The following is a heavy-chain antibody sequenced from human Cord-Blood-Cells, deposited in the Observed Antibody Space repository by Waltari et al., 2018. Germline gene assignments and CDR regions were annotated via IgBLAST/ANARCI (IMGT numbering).Heavy chain of an antibody. CDR1: GGSISSGGYS. J-gene: IGHJ3*02. Sequence: QLQLQESGSGLVKPSQTLSLTCAVSGGSISSGGYSWSWIRQPPGKGLEWIGYIYHRGSTYYNPSLKSRVTISVDRSKNQFSLKLSSVTAADTAVYYCARGGWLRTIPSDAFDIWGQGTMVTVSS. CDR2: IYHRGST. D-gene: IGHD5-12*01. V-gene: IGHV4-30-2*01. CDR3: ARGGWLRTIPSDAFDI.